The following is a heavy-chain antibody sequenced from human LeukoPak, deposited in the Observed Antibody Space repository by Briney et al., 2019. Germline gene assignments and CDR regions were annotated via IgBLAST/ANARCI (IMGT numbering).Heavy chain of an antibody. CDR3: AKDVGSGWYPEFVGMDV. J-gene: IGHJ6*02. CDR2: ISWNSGSI. V-gene: IGHV3-9*01. CDR1: GFTFDDYA. Sequence: GGSLRLSCAASGFTFDDYAMHWVRQAPGKGLEWVSGISWNSGSIGYADSVKGRFTISRDNAKNSLYLQMNSLRAEDTALYYCAKDVGSGWYPEFVGMDVWGQGTTVTVSS. D-gene: IGHD6-19*01.